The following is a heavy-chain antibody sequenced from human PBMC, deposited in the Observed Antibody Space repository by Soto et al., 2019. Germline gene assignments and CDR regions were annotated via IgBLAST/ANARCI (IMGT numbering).Heavy chain of an antibody. D-gene: IGHD3-10*01. CDR2: IYYSGST. J-gene: IGHJ4*02. CDR3: AGRKSFYGSGTDH. CDR1: GDSINSADYY. V-gene: IGHV4-30-4*08. Sequence: QVHLQESGPGLVKPSQTLSLTCTVSGDSINSADYYWTWIRQTPEKGLEWIGHIYYSGSTDYNPSLKSRVSISLDTSKSRFSLRLNSVTAADTATYYCAGRKSFYGSGTDHWGQGTLVTVSS.